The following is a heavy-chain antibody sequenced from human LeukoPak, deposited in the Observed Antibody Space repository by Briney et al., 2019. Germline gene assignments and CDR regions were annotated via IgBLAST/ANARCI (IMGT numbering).Heavy chain of an antibody. CDR2: IYYSGST. V-gene: IGHV4-59*01. CDR1: GGSISSYY. CDR3: ARIPVGYSSGWYYFDY. Sequence: PSETLSLTCTVSGGSISSYYWSWIRQPPGKGLEWIGYIYYSGSTNYNPSLKSRVTISVDTSKNQFSLKLSSVTAADTAVYYCARIPVGYSSGWYYFDYWGQGTLVTVSS. D-gene: IGHD6-19*01. J-gene: IGHJ4*02.